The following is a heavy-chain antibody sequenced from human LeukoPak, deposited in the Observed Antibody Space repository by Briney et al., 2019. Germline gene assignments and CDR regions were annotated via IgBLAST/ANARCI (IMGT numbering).Heavy chain of an antibody. Sequence: SETLSLTCAVYGGSFSGYYWSWIRQPPGKGLEWIGEINHSGSTNYNPSLKSRVTISVDTSKNQFSLKLSSVTAADTAVYYCARVGNSSSWYNFDYWGQGTLVTVSS. CDR1: GGSFSGYY. D-gene: IGHD6-13*01. J-gene: IGHJ4*02. V-gene: IGHV4-34*01. CDR3: ARVGNSSSWYNFDY. CDR2: INHSGST.